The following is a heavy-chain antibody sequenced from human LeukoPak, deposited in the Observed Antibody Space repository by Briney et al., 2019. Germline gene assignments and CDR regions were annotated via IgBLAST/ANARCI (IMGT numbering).Heavy chain of an antibody. J-gene: IGHJ4*02. D-gene: IGHD5-24*01. CDR2: ISHNENA. CDR1: GDSISSGDYF. V-gene: IGHV4-30-2*01. Sequence: SETLSLTCTVSGDSISSGDYFWSWIRHPPGKGLEWIGYISHNENAYFNPSLSSRVTMSVDKSKNQVSLKITSVTAADTAIYYCARDGYNSAPFDYWGQGTLVTVSS. CDR3: ARDGYNSAPFDY.